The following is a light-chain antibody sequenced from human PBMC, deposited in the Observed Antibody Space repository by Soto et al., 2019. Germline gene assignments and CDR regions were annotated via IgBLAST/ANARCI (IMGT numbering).Light chain of an antibody. CDR3: QQRSNWPPYT. Sequence: EIVLTQSPATLSLSPGERATLSCRASQSVSSYLAWYQQKPGQAPRLLIYDASNRATGIPARFSGSGSGTDLTLTISSREPEDFAVYYCQQRSNWPPYTFGQGTKLEIK. CDR1: QSVSSY. V-gene: IGKV3-11*01. CDR2: DAS. J-gene: IGKJ2*01.